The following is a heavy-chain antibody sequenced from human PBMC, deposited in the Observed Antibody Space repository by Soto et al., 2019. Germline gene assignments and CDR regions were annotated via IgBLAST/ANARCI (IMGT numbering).Heavy chain of an antibody. CDR3: ARDQIDETVTETGFDY. CDR2: INAGNGNT. J-gene: IGHJ4*02. V-gene: IGHV1-3*01. Sequence: QVQLVQSGAEVKKPGASVKVSCKASGYTFTSYAMHWVRQAPGQRLEWMGWINAGNGNTKYSQKFQGRVTITRDTSASTAYMELSSLRSEDTAVYYCARDQIDETVTETGFDYWGQGTLVTVSS. D-gene: IGHD4-17*01. CDR1: GYTFTSYA.